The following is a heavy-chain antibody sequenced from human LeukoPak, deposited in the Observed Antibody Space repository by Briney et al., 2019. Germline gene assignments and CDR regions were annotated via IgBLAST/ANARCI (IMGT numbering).Heavy chain of an antibody. V-gene: IGHV4-34*01. Sequence: SATLSLTCAVYGGSFSGYYWSWISQPPGKGLEWIGEIKHSGSTNYNPSLKSRVTISVDTSKNQFSLKLSSVTAADTAVYYCARGQTFYGMDVWGKGTTVTVSS. CDR1: GGSFSGYY. CDR2: IKHSGST. CDR3: ARGQTFYGMDV. J-gene: IGHJ6*04.